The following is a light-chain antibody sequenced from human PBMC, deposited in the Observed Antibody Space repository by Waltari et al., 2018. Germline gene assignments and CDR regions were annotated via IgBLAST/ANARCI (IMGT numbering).Light chain of an antibody. V-gene: IGKV3-20*01. CDR3: QQHGTLPAT. J-gene: IGKJ1*01. CDR1: QRVGTSS. Sequence: EVVLTPSPGTASLSPGERVPLSCRASQRVGTSSLAWYEQKPGQAPRLVIYRASRRATGIPDRFSGSGSGTDFSLTISRLEPEDFAVYYCQQHGTLPATFGQGTKVEIK. CDR2: RAS.